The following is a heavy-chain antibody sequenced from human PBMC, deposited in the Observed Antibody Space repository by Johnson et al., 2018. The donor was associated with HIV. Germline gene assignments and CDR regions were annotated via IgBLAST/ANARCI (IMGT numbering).Heavy chain of an antibody. J-gene: IGHJ3*02. D-gene: IGHD3/OR15-3a*01. CDR3: ASNPRWTYDGLDI. V-gene: IGHV3-30*02. CDR1: GFTFSSYG. Sequence: QVQLVESGGGVVQPGGSLRLSCAASGFTFSSYGMHWVRQAPGQGLEWVAFIPYDGSNNSYADSVKGRFSISRDNSKNTLYLQLNSLRVEDTAVYYCASNPRWTYDGLDIWGQGTMVTVSS. CDR2: IPYDGSNN.